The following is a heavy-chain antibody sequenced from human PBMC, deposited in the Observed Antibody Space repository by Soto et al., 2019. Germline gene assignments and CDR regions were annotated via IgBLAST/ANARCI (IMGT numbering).Heavy chain of an antibody. CDR3: ARDTGELLVIDY. Sequence: ASVEVSCKASGYTFITYNFSWVRQAPGQGLEWMGWISPNDGNTNYAQNVQGRVTMTTDTSTRTAYMELRSLRPDDTAVYYCARDTGELLVIDYWGQGTQVTVSS. D-gene: IGHD1-7*01. V-gene: IGHV1-18*04. CDR1: GYTFITYN. CDR2: ISPNDGNT. J-gene: IGHJ4*02.